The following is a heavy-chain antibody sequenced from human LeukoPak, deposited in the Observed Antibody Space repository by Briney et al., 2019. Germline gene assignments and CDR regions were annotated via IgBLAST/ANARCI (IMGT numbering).Heavy chain of an antibody. J-gene: IGHJ5*02. CDR3: VRDRAEGRAWVEFDP. V-gene: IGHV3-66*02. CDR1: GFTVSCYG. CDR2: VYSDGVT. Sequence: AGGSLRLSCAASGFTVSCYGMSWVRQAPGKGPEWVSLVYSDGVTRYADSVQGRFTISRDNSKNTVYLQMNNLRVEDTAVYHCVRDRAEGRAWVEFDPWGQGILVTVSS.